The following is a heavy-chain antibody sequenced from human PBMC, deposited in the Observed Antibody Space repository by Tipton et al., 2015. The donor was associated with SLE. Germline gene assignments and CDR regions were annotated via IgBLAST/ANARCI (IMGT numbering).Heavy chain of an antibody. V-gene: IGHV4-34*01. CDR3: ARRTLRVGHDY. CDR1: GVFVSGYY. D-gene: IGHD1-26*01. Sequence: TLSLTCGVFGVFVSGYYWSWIRQPPGKGLEWIGEINHSGSTNYNPSLMSRVSISVDTSKNQFSLKVISVTAADTGVYYCARRTLRVGHDYWGQGTLVTVSS. J-gene: IGHJ4*02. CDR2: INHSGST.